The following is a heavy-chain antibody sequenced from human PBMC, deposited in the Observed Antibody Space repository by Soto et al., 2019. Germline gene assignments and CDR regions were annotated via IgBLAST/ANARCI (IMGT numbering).Heavy chain of an antibody. V-gene: IGHV1-46*03. CDR1: GDTLSTYY. D-gene: IGHD3-22*01. J-gene: IGHJ4*02. CDR2: INPRSGKT. Sequence: VQLVQSGAEVKRPGASVKISCKASGDTLSTYYMHWARQAPGQGLEWMGIINPRSGKTNYPQKFQGRVTMTRDTSTTTVYMELSTLRSDDTAMYYCARGVGYSDSSGYPFDYWGQGTLVTVSS. CDR3: ARGVGYSDSSGYPFDY.